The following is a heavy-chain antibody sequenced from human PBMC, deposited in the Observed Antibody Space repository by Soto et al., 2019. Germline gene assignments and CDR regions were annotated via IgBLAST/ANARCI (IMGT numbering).Heavy chain of an antibody. V-gene: IGHV4-39*01. D-gene: IGHD6-19*01. CDR2: IYYSGST. J-gene: IGHJ3*02. CDR3: EVAVAGYPSVAFDI. Sequence: SETLSLTCTVSGGSISSSSYYWGWIRQPPGKGLEWIGSIYYSGSTYYNPPLKSRVTISVDTSKNQFSLKLSSVTAADTAVYYCEVAVAGYPSVAFDIWGQGTMVTVSS. CDR1: GGSISSSSYY.